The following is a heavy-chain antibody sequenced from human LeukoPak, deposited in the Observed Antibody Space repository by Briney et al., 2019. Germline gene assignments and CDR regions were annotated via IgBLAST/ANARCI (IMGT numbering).Heavy chain of an antibody. CDR1: GGSFSNYY. CDR2: FYYSGST. CDR3: ARDPGEDDFWSGPTSFDY. V-gene: IGHV4-59*12. D-gene: IGHD3-3*01. Sequence: SETLSLTCTVSGGSFSNYYWSWIRQPPGKGLEWFGYFYYSGSTNYNPSLKSRVTMSVDTSKNQFSLKLSSVTAADTAVYYCARDPGEDDFWSGPTSFDYWGQGTLVTVSS. J-gene: IGHJ4*02.